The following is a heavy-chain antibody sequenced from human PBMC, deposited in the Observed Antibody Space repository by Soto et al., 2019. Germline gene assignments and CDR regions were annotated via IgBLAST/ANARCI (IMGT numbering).Heavy chain of an antibody. Sequence: SETLSLTCTVSGCSISSSSYYWGWIRQPPGKGLEWIGSIYYSGSTYYNPSLKSRVTISVDTSKNQFSLKLSSVTAADTAVYYCARRGRAVAGTRRGAFDIWGQGTMVTVSS. J-gene: IGHJ3*02. V-gene: IGHV4-39*01. CDR2: IYYSGST. CDR3: ARRGRAVAGTRRGAFDI. CDR1: GCSISSSSYY. D-gene: IGHD6-19*01.